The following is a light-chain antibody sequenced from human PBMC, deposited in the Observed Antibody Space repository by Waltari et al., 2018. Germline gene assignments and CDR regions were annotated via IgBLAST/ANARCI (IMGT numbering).Light chain of an antibody. CDR3: QQRSNWPPELT. CDR2: DAS. J-gene: IGKJ4*01. Sequence: EIVLTQSPATLPSSPGERATLPCRASQSVGTSLAWYQQNPGQAPRILIWDASNRARGTPARFSGSGSGTDFTLTISGLEPEDFAVYYCQQRSNWPPELTFGGGTKVEIK. CDR1: QSVGTS. V-gene: IGKV3-11*01.